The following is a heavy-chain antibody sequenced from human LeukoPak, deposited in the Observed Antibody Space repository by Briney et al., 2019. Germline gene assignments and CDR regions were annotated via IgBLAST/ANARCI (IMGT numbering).Heavy chain of an antibody. J-gene: IGHJ4*02. D-gene: IGHD5-12*01. V-gene: IGHV1-18*01. CDR1: GYTFTSYG. CDR2: ISAYNGNT. Sequence: ASVKVSCKASGYTFTSYGISWVRQAPGQGLEWMGWISAYNGNTNYAQKLKGRVTMTTDTSTSTAYMALRSLRSDDTAVYSCARDNVHSGYDYVPREFDYWGQGTLVTVSS. CDR3: ARDNVHSGYDYVPREFDY.